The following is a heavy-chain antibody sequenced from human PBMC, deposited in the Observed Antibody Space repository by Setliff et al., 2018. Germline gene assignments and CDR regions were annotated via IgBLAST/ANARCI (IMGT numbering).Heavy chain of an antibody. Sequence: PGGSLRLSCAASGFMFGDYAMHWVRQAPGKGLEWVSAISGSGAISYADSVKGRFTISRDNSKNTLYLQMNSLRAEDTAVYYCARDQTYYYDSSGYDAFDIWGQGTMVTVSS. CDR2: ISGSGAI. V-gene: IGHV3-23*01. CDR3: ARDQTYYYDSSGYDAFDI. J-gene: IGHJ3*02. D-gene: IGHD3-22*01. CDR1: GFMFGDYA.